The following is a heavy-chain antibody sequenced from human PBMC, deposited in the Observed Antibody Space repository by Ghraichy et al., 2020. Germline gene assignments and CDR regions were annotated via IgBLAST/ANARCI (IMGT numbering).Heavy chain of an antibody. Sequence: GGSLRLSCAASGFTFSSYSMNWVRQAPGKGLEWVSYISSSSSTIYYADSVKGRFTISRDNAKNSLYLQMNSLRAEDTAVYYCARDTLGYYDSSGYKETNYWGQGTLVTVSS. CDR2: ISSSSSTI. J-gene: IGHJ4*02. V-gene: IGHV3-48*01. CDR3: ARDTLGYYDSSGYKETNY. D-gene: IGHD3-22*01. CDR1: GFTFSSYS.